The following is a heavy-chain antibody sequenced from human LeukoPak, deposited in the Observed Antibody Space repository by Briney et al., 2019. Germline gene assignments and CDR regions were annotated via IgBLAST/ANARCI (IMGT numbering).Heavy chain of an antibody. J-gene: IGHJ4*02. CDR1: GFSFSNSW. V-gene: IGHV3-23*01. CDR2: ISGGGVST. CDR3: AKGGVYSTTWYDFDS. Sequence: GGSLRLSCAVSGFSFSNSWMTWVRQGPGKGLEWVSGISGGGVSTYYADSVKGRFTISRDNSKNTLSMQMNSLRDEDTAVYYCAKGGVYSTTWYDFDSWGQGTLVTVFS. D-gene: IGHD6-13*01.